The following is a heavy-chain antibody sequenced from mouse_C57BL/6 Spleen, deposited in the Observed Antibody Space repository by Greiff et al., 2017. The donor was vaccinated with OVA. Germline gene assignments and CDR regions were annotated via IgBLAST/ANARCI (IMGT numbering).Heavy chain of an antibody. Sequence: VQLQQSGPGLVAPSQSLSITCTVSGFSLTSYAISWFRQPPGKVLELLGVIWTGGGTNYNSALKSRLSISKDNSKSQVFLKMNSLQTDDTARYYCAKITTVRAMDYWGQGTSVTVSS. D-gene: IGHD1-1*01. CDR1: GFSLTSYA. V-gene: IGHV2-9-1*01. CDR2: IWTGGGT. J-gene: IGHJ4*01. CDR3: AKITTVRAMDY.